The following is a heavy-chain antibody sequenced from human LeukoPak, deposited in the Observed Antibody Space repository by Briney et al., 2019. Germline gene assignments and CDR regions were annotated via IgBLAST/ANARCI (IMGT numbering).Heavy chain of an antibody. CDR2: INPNSGGT. CDR1: GYTFTGYY. J-gene: IGHJ5*02. CDR3: ARSRGYCSSTSCYRYWFDP. D-gene: IGHD2-2*02. V-gene: IGHV1-2*02. Sequence: GASVKVSCKASGYTFTGYYMHWVRQAPGQGLEWMGWINPNSGGTNYAQKFQGRVTMTRDTSISTAYMELSRLRSDDTAVYYCARSRGYCSSTSCYRYWFDPWGQGTLVTVSS.